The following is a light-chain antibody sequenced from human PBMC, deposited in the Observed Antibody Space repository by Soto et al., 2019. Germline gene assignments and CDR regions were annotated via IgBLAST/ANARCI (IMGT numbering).Light chain of an antibody. CDR2: EVT. V-gene: IGLV2-14*01. CDR1: ISDVGGYDY. J-gene: IGLJ2*01. CDR3: ASYTTINHVV. Sequence: QSALTQPASVSGSPGQSITISCTGTISDVGGYDYVSWYQQHPGKAPKLMIYEVTNRPSGISNRFSGSKSGNTASLTISGLQTEDEADYYCASYTTINHVVFGGGTKVTVL.